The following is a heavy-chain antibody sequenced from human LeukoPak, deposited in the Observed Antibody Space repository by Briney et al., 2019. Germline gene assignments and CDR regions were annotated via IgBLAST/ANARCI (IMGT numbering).Heavy chain of an antibody. V-gene: IGHV3-48*02. CDR1: GFTFRSYS. D-gene: IGHD2-15*01. CDR2: ISSSGSTI. Sequence: GGSLRLSCVASGFTFRSYSMNWVRQAPGKGLEWVSYISSSGSTIYYADAVKGRFTISRDNAKNSLYLQMSSLRDEDTAVYYYATVAIEDWYFDLWGRGTLVTVSS. CDR3: ATVAIEDWYFDL. J-gene: IGHJ2*01.